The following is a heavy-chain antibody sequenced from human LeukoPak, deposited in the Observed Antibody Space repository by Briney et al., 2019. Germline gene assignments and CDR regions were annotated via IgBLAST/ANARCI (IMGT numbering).Heavy chain of an antibody. CDR1: GFTFSSYA. V-gene: IGHV3-64*01. CDR3: ARASGLVPAVIGYYYYYMDV. J-gene: IGHJ6*03. Sequence: PGGSLRLSCAASGFTFSSYAMHWVRQAPGKGLEYVSAISSNGGSTYYANSVKGRFTISRGNSKNTLYLQMGSLRAEDMAVYYCARASGLVPAVIGYYYYYMDVWGKGTTVTVSS. D-gene: IGHD2-2*02. CDR2: ISSNGGST.